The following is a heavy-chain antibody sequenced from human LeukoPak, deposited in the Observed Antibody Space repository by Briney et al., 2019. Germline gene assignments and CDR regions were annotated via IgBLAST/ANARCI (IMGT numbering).Heavy chain of an antibody. CDR3: AELGITMIGGV. CDR1: GFTFSGYN. Sequence: GGSLRLSCAASGFTFSGYNMNWVRQAPGKGLEWVSIISSSSSYFYYAASVRGRFTISRDNAKNSLYLQMNSLRAEDTAVYYCAELGITMIGGVWGKGTTVTISS. J-gene: IGHJ6*04. V-gene: IGHV3-21*01. D-gene: IGHD3-10*02. CDR2: ISSSSSYF.